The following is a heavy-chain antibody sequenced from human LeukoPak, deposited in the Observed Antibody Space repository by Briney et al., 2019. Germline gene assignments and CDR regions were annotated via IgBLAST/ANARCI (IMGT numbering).Heavy chain of an antibody. J-gene: IGHJ6*03. CDR3: ARAGAAPIGAYYYYYVDV. V-gene: IGHV4-39*07. CDR2: IYYSGST. CDR1: GGSISSSSYY. Sequence: SETLSLTCTVSGGSISSSSYYWGWIRQPPGKGLEWIGSIYYSGSTYYSPSLKSRVTISVDTSKNQFSLKLSSVTAADTAVYYCARAGAAPIGAYYYYYVDVWGQGTTVTVSS. D-gene: IGHD6-19*01.